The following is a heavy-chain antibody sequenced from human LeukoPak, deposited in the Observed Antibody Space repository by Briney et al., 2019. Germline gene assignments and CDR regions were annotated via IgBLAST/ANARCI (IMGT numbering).Heavy chain of an antibody. V-gene: IGHV1-3*03. D-gene: IGHD3-22*01. CDR1: GYTFTSYA. J-gene: IGHJ6*03. CDR2: INAGNGNT. CDR3: ARGRYYDSSGLDRGMNYYYYYMDV. Sequence: ASVKVSCKASGYTFTSYAMHWVRQAPGQRLEWMGWINAGNGNTKYSQEFQGRVTITRDTSASTAYMELSSLRSEDMAVYYCARGRYYDSSGLDRGMNYYYYYMDVWGKGTTVTVSS.